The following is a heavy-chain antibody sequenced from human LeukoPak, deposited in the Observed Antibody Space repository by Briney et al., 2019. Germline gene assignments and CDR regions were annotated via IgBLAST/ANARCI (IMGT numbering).Heavy chain of an antibody. Sequence: GGSLRLSCAASGFTFSNYAMSWVRQAPGKGLEWVSIISGSGDSIYYADPVKGRFTISRDNLKNTLFLQMSGLRAEDTALYYCAIDQYYYGSGSPDYWGQGTLVTVSS. CDR2: ISGSGDSI. V-gene: IGHV3-23*01. CDR3: AIDQYYYGSGSPDY. J-gene: IGHJ4*02. CDR1: GFTFSNYA. D-gene: IGHD3-10*01.